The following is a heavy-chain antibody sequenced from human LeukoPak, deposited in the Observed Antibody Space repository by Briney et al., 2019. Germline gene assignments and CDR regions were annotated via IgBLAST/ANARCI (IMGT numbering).Heavy chain of an antibody. CDR1: GFTFSNAW. CDR3: TTGGDYLVF. V-gene: IGHV3-15*01. CDR2: IKRKTYGGTT. Sequence: PGGSLRLSCAASGFTFSNAWMTWVRQAPGKGLEWIGRIKRKTYGGTTDYAAPVKGRFTISRDDSENTLYLQMNSLKTEDSAFYYCTTGGDYLVFWGLGTLVTVSS. J-gene: IGHJ4*02.